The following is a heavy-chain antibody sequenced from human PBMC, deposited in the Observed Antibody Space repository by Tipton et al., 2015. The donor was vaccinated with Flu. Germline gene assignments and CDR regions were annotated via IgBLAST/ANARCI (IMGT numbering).Heavy chain of an antibody. CDR1: GYFIGSGYY. V-gene: IGHV4-38-2*02. CDR2: IYHTGNT. D-gene: IGHD4-11*01. J-gene: IGHJ5*01. CDR3: GGRDYSNYVSVPKNWLDS. Sequence: TLSLTCTVSGYFIGSGYYWCWSRQPPGKGLEGRVNIYHTGNTYYNPALKRRVTISVDRSKNQFSLKLRSVPAADTAVYYCGGRDYSNYVSVPKNWLDSWGQGTLVTVSS.